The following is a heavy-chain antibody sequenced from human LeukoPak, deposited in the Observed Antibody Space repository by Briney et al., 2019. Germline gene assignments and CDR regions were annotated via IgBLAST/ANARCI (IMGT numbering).Heavy chain of an antibody. V-gene: IGHV4-59*08. CDR2: IYSNGHT. Sequence: SETLSLTCTDSGDSMGNYHWTWIRQPPGKGPEYIGYIYSNGHTNYNPSLKSRVTMELDTSKNQFSLKLSSVTAADTAVYYCAKCKGEATILDNWGQGTLVTVSS. CDR3: AKCKGEATILDN. CDR1: GDSMGNYH. J-gene: IGHJ4*02. D-gene: IGHD5-24*01.